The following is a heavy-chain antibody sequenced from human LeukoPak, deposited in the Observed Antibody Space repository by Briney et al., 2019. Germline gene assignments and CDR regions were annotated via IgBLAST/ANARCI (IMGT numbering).Heavy chain of an antibody. D-gene: IGHD6-19*01. Sequence: GGSLRLSPAASGFTFSSYALSWVRQAPGKGLEWVSAISGSGGSTYYADSVKGRFTISRDNSKNTLYLQMNSLRAEDTAVYYCAKVPSTGWFSYCFDHWGQGTLVTVSS. CDR3: AKVPSTGWFSYCFDH. CDR1: GFTFSSYA. CDR2: ISGSGGST. V-gene: IGHV3-23*01. J-gene: IGHJ4*02.